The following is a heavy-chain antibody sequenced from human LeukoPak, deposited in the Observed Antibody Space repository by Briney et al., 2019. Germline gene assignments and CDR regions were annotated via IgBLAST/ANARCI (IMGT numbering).Heavy chain of an antibody. CDR2: IYAGDSET. D-gene: IGHD1-26*01. CDR1: GYDFADYW. Sequence: GESLKISCEGSGYDFADYWIAWVRQLPGKGLEYMGIIYAGDSETRYSPSFQGQVTMSADKSISIAYLQWSGLKASDTAMYYCARVGKESYPRNYFDYWGQGTLDTVSS. V-gene: IGHV5-51*01. CDR3: ARVGKESYPRNYFDY. J-gene: IGHJ4*02.